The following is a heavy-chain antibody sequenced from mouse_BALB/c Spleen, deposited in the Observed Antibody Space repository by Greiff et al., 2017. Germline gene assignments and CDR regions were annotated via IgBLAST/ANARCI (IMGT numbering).Heavy chain of an antibody. J-gene: IGHJ3*01. D-gene: IGHD2-1*01. CDR2: IDPENGDT. CDR3: NAWGGYCNYSWFAY. Sequence: EVQLQQSGAELVRSGASVKLSCTASGFNIKDYYMHWVKQRPEQGLEWIGWIDPENGDTEYAPKFQGKATMTADTSSNTAYLQLSSLTSEDTAVYYCNAWGGYCNYSWFAYWGQGTLVTVSA. CDR1: GFNIKDYY. V-gene: IGHV14-4*02.